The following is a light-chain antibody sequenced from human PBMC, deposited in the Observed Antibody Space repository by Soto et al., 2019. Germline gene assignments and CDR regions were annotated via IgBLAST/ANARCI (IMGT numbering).Light chain of an antibody. CDR1: RSDVGLYDY. CDR3: SSYTSDSSYV. CDR2: EVS. J-gene: IGLJ1*01. Sequence: QSALTQPASVSGSPGQSITISCTGTRSDVGLYDYVSWYQQHPGKAPQLMIYEVSNRPSGVSHRFSASKSGNTASLFISGLQAEDEADYYCSSYTSDSSYVFGSGTKVTVL. V-gene: IGLV2-14*01.